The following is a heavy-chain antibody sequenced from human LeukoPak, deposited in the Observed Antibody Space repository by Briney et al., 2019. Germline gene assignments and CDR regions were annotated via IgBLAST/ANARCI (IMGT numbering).Heavy chain of an antibody. Sequence: PSETLSLTCTVSGGSISSYYWSWIRQPPGKGLEWIGYIYYSGSTNYNPSLKSRVTISVDTYKNQFSLKLSSVTAADTAVYYCARHSYYYDSSGYAPFDYWGQGTLVTVSS. CDR3: ARHSYYYDSSGYAPFDY. CDR1: GGSISSYY. D-gene: IGHD3-22*01. V-gene: IGHV4-59*01. J-gene: IGHJ4*02. CDR2: IYYSGST.